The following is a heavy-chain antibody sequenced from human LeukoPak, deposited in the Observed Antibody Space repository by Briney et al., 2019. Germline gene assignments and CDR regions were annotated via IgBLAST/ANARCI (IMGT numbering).Heavy chain of an antibody. D-gene: IGHD3-16*01. CDR2: IKTKTDGETT. J-gene: IGHJ4*02. Sequence: PGGSLRLSCAASGFTFSNAWMSWVRQTPGKGLEWVGRIKTKTDGETTDYAAPVKGRFTISRDDSKNTLYLEMNSLQTEDTAVYYCAFRWGGYWGQGTLVTVSS. CDR3: AFRWGGY. CDR1: GFTFSNAW. V-gene: IGHV3-15*01.